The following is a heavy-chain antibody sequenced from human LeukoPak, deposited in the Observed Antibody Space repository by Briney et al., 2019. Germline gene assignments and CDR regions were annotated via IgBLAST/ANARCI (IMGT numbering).Heavy chain of an antibody. CDR2: IYCSGNT. D-gene: IGHD4-4*01. Sequence: SETLSLTCGVSGGSINTGGYYWTWIRQHPGKGLEWIGYIYCSGNTYYNPSLKTRVTMSVDTSENQFSLRLTSVTAADTAVYYCVRGGTVTDVSFDYWGQGTLVTVSS. CDR1: GGSINTGGYY. CDR3: VRGGTVTDVSFDY. J-gene: IGHJ4*02. V-gene: IGHV4-31*11.